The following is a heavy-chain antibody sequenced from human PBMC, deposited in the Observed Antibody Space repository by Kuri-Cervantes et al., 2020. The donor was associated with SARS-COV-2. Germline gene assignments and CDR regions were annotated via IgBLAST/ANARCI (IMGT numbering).Heavy chain of an antibody. CDR3: AKGSVAGLSTVTNWFDP. Sequence: SLKISCAASGFTFSSYGMHWVRQAPGKGLEWVSGISWNSGSIGYADSVKGRFTISRDNAKNSLYPQMNSLRAEDMALYYCAKGSVAGLSTVTNWFDPWGQGTLVTVSS. J-gene: IGHJ5*02. CDR1: GFTFSSYG. D-gene: IGHD6-19*01. V-gene: IGHV3-9*03. CDR2: ISWNSGSI.